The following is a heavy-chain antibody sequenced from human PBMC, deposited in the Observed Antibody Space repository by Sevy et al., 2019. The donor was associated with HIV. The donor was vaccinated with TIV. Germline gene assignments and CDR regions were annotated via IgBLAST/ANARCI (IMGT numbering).Heavy chain of an antibody. J-gene: IGHJ1*01. D-gene: IGHD1-26*01. V-gene: IGHV3-48*03. Sequence: GGSLRLSCAASGFTFSNYEMNWVRQAPGKGLEWVSYISSSDSTIYYADSMRGRSIISRDNAKNSLYLQMNSLRAEDTAGYYCARDRVGATGLGYFQHWGQGTLVTVSS. CDR1: GFTFSNYE. CDR2: ISSSDSTI. CDR3: ARDRVGATGLGYFQH.